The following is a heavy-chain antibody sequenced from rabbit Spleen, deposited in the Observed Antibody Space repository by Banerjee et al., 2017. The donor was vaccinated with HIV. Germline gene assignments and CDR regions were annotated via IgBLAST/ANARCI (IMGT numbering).Heavy chain of an antibody. CDR1: GFSFSSRYY. CDR2: IESGSSGFT. Sequence: QSLEESGGDLVKPGASLTLTCTASGFSFSSRYYMCWVRQAPGKGLEWIACIESGSSGFTYFASWAKGRFTISKTSSTTVTLHMTSLTAADTATYFCARDTSSSFSSYGMDLWGQGTLVTVS. D-gene: IGHD1-1*01. CDR3: ARDTSSSFSSYGMDL. V-gene: IGHV1S40*01. J-gene: IGHJ6*01.